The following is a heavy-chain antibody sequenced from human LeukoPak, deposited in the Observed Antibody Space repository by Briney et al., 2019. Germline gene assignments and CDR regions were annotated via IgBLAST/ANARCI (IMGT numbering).Heavy chain of an antibody. CDR2: ISDNGGST. V-gene: IGHV3-23*01. CDR3: AKDLGFGELNRYDY. CDR1: GFTFSSYG. J-gene: IGHJ4*02. Sequence: GGSLRLSCAASGFTFSSYGMSWVRRAPGRGLEWVSGISDNGGSTYYADSVKGRFTISRDNSKKTLYLQMNSLRAEDTAVYYCAKDLGFGELNRYDYWGQGTLVTVSS. D-gene: IGHD3-10*01.